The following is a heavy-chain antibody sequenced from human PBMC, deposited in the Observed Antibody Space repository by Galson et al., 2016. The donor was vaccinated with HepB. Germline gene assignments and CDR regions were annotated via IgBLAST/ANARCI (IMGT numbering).Heavy chain of an antibody. J-gene: IGHJ4*02. CDR2: ISGSGAST. CDR3: ARHFSGSY. D-gene: IGHD3-22*01. V-gene: IGHV3-23*01. CDR1: GFTLSNYD. Sequence: SLRLSCPVSGFTLSNYDMSWVRQAPGRGLEWVSVISGSGASTTYADAVKGRFTISRDNSKNALHLQMNSLRAEDTAMYFCARHFSGSYLGQGTLVTVSS.